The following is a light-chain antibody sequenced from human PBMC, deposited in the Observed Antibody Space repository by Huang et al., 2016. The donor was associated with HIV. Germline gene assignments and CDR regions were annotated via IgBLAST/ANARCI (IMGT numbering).Light chain of an antibody. V-gene: IGKV3-11*01. CDR3: QQRRSWPLT. J-gene: IGKJ4*01. Sequence: EVVLTQSPPTLSLFPGETATLSCRASQTIGTYVAWYQQRPGQGPRRLMYDGSNRAAGVPARISGAGSGTTFTLSISGLESEDFGVYYCQQRRSWPLTFGGGTKVEV. CDR1: QTIGTY. CDR2: DGS.